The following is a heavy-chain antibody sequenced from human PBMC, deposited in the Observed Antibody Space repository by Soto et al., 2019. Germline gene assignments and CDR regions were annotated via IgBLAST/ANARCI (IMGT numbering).Heavy chain of an antibody. Sequence: SETLSLTCAVYGGSFSGYYWSWIRQPPGKGLEWIGEINHSGSTNYNPSLKSRVTISVDTSKNQFSLKLSSVTAADTAVYYCARVYKRWLQLGYFDYWGQGTLVTVSS. CDR2: INHSGST. D-gene: IGHD5-12*01. CDR1: GGSFSGYY. CDR3: ARVYKRWLQLGYFDY. V-gene: IGHV4-34*01. J-gene: IGHJ4*02.